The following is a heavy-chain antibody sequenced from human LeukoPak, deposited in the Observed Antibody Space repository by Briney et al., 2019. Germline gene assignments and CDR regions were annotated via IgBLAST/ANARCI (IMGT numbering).Heavy chain of an antibody. J-gene: IGHJ5*02. CDR2: INHSGST. CDR1: GGSFSGYY. V-gene: IGHV4-34*01. D-gene: IGHD6-13*01. Sequence: PSETLSLTRAVYGGSFSGYYWSWIRQPPGKGLEWIGEINHSGSTNYNPSLKSRVTISVDTSKNQFSLKLSSVTAADTAVYYCARGHSSSWNRWGQGTLVTVSS. CDR3: ARGHSSSWNR.